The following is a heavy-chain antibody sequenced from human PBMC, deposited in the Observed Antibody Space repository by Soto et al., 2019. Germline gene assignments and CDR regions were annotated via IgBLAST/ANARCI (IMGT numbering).Heavy chain of an antibody. Sequence: GASVKVSCKASGYTFTSYYMHWVRQAPGQGLEWMGIINPSGGSTSYAQKFQGRVTMTRDTSTSTVYMELSSLRSEDTAVYYCARALVGFDYYYYGMDVWGQGTTVTVSS. J-gene: IGHJ6*02. D-gene: IGHD2-15*01. CDR1: GYTFTSYY. CDR3: ARALVGFDYYYYGMDV. CDR2: INPSGGST. V-gene: IGHV1-46*01.